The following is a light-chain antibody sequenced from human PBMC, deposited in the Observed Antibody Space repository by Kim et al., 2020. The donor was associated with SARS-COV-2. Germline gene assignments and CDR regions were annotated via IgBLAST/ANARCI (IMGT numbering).Light chain of an antibody. J-gene: IGKJ4*02. Sequence: AIRITQFPSSLSASTGDRVNITCRASQNINSYFAWYQLKPGKAPKLLIYAASSLQSGVPLRFSGSGSGTDFTLSISCLQSDDFASYLCQQYHSYPLTFGGGTKVDIK. CDR2: AAS. CDR3: QQYHSYPLT. CDR1: QNINSY. V-gene: IGKV1-8*01.